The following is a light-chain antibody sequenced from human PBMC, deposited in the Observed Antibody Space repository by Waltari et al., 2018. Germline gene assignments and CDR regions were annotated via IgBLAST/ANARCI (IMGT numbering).Light chain of an antibody. CDR1: QSVTAN. Sequence: EIVMTQFPVTLSLSPGERATLSCRASQSVTANLAWYQQKPGQAPRLLIYGVSFRATDIPARFSGSGSGTDFTLTISSLQSEDFATYYCQHYNNWPLTFGGGTKVEIK. CDR3: QHYNNWPLT. V-gene: IGKV3-15*01. CDR2: GVS. J-gene: IGKJ4*01.